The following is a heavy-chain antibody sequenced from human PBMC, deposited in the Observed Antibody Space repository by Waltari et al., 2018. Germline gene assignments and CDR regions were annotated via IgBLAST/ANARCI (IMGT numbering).Heavy chain of an antibody. CDR3: ARDRDYSSGSPPAF. J-gene: IGHJ4*02. Sequence: QPQLVQSGAEMKKPGASVKVSCKTTGYTFNNYGISWVRQAPGQGLEWMGWISTYTGNTDYAQKFRGRVTMTTETSTSTAYLDLRGLRSYDTAVYYCARDRDYSSGSPPAFWGQGTLVTVSS. D-gene: IGHD6-19*01. V-gene: IGHV1-18*01. CDR1: GYTFNNYG. CDR2: ISTYTGNT.